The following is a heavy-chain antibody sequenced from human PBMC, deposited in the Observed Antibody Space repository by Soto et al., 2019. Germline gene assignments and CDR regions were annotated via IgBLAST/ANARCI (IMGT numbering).Heavy chain of an antibody. CDR2: ISYDGGNT. J-gene: IGHJ6*02. D-gene: IGHD6-6*01. CDR1: GFTFSSYG. Sequence: GGSLRLSCAASGFTFSSYGIHWVRQTPGKGLEWVAFISYDGGNTFYADSVKGRFTISRDKSISTAYLQWSSLKASDTAMYYCARHGLNGARDYYYYGMDVWGQGTTVTVSS. CDR3: ARHGLNGARDYYYYGMDV. V-gene: IGHV3-30*03.